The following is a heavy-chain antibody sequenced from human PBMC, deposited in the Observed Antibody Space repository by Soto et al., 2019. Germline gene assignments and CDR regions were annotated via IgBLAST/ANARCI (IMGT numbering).Heavy chain of an antibody. V-gene: IGHV4-39*01. CDR3: ASHTKTISIAAAENFDY. Sequence: SETLSLTCTVSGGSISSSSYYWGWIRQPPGKGLEWIGSIYYSGSTYYNPSLKSRVTISVDTSKNQFSLKLSSVTAADTAVYYCASHTKTISIAAAENFDYWGQGTLVT. J-gene: IGHJ4*02. D-gene: IGHD6-13*01. CDR1: GGSISSSSYY. CDR2: IYYSGST.